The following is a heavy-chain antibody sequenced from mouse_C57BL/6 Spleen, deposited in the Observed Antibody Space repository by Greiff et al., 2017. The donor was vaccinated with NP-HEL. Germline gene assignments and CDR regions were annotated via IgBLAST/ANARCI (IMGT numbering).Heavy chain of an antibody. CDR3: AREVYYGNYVEFAY. CDR2: INPNNGGT. D-gene: IGHD2-1*01. Sequence: EVQLQQSGPELVKPGASVKMSCKASGYTFTDYNMHWVKQSHGKSLEWIGYINPNNGGTSSNQKFKGKATLTVNKSSSTAYMELRSLTSEDSAVYYCAREVYYGNYVEFAYWGQGTLVTVSA. J-gene: IGHJ3*01. CDR1: GYTFTDYN. V-gene: IGHV1-22*01.